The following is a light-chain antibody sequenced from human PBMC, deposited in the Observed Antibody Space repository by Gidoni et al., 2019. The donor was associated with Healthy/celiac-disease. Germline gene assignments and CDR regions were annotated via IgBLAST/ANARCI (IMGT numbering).Light chain of an antibody. J-gene: IGKJ1*01. Sequence: EIVLTQSPGTLSLSPGERATLSCRASPSVSSSYLAWYQQKPGQAPRLLIYGASSRATGIPDRFSGSGSGTDFTLTISRLEPEEFAVYYCQQYGSSPTFGQGTKVEIK. CDR2: GAS. CDR3: QQYGSSPT. CDR1: PSVSSSY. V-gene: IGKV3-20*01.